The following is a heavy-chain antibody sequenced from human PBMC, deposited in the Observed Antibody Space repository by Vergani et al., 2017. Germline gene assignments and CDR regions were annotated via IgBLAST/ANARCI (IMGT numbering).Heavy chain of an antibody. Sequence: QVQLQQSGPGLVKPSQTLSLTCAISGDSVSSNSAAWNWIRQSPSRGLEWLGRTYYRSKWYNDYAVSVKSRITINPDTSKNQFSLQLNSVTPEDTAVYYCARDIGVRCSGGSCYSFDYWGQGTLVTVSS. CDR1: GDSVSSNSAA. V-gene: IGHV6-1*01. CDR2: TYYRSKWYN. CDR3: ARDIGVRCSGGSCYSFDY. D-gene: IGHD2-15*01. J-gene: IGHJ4*02.